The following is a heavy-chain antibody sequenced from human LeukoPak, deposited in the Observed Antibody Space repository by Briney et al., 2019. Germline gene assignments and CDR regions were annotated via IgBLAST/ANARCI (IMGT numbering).Heavy chain of an antibody. CDR1: GGSISTSNYY. V-gene: IGHV4-39*07. J-gene: IGHJ3*02. CDR2: IFYSGST. CDR3: AKSNGSGLIDI. D-gene: IGHD3-10*01. Sequence: PSETLSLTCTVSGGSISTSNYYWGWVRQPPGKALEWIGNIFYSGSTYYSPSLKSRVTVSLDTSRNQFSLKLNSVTAADTAVYYCAKSNGSGLIDIWGQGTMVTVSS.